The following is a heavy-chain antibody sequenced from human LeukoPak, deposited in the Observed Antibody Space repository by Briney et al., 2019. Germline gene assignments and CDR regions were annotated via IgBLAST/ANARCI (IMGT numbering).Heavy chain of an antibody. V-gene: IGHV3-23*01. CDR3: ARTPLRRVPGGVVVVPAAIGAFDI. Sequence: PGGSLRLSCAASGFTFSSYAMSWVRQAPGKGLEWVSAISGSGSSTYYADSVKGRFTISRDNSKNTLYLQMNSLRAEDTAVYYCARTPLRRVPGGVVVVPAAIGAFDIWGQGTMVTVSS. CDR2: ISGSGSST. D-gene: IGHD2-2*01. CDR1: GFTFSSYA. J-gene: IGHJ3*02.